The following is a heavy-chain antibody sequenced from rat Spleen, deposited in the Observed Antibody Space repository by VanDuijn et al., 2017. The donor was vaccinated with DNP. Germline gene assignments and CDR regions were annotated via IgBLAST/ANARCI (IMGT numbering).Heavy chain of an antibody. CDR3: ARSRRPVYYPFAC. J-gene: IGHJ3*01. CDR2: ISTSGSRA. Sequence: EVQLVESGGGLVQPGRSLKLSCAASGFTFSNYYMAWVRQAPKKGLEWVATISTSGSRAYYPDSVKGRFTISRDDEKSSLNQQMNILKSEDTATCYCARSRRPVYYPFACWGQGTLVTVSS. V-gene: IGHV5-25*01. D-gene: IGHD1-4*01. CDR1: GFTFSNYY.